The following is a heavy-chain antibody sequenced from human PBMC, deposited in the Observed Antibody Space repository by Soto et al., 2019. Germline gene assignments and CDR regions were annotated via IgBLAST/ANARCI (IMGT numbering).Heavy chain of an antibody. CDR3: AKDIRAGTTPYGMDV. J-gene: IGHJ6*02. CDR1: GFTFDDYA. CDR2: ISWNSGSI. D-gene: IGHD1-7*01. V-gene: IGHV3-9*01. Sequence: EVQLVESGGGLVQPGRSLRLSCAASGFTFDDYAMHWVRQAPGKGLEWVSGISWNSGSIGYADSVKGRFTISRDNAKNSQYLQMNSLRDEDTALYYCAKDIRAGTTPYGMDVWGQGTPVTVSS.